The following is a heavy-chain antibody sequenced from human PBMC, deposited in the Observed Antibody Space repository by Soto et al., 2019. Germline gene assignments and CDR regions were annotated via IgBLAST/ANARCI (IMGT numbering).Heavy chain of an antibody. J-gene: IGHJ4*02. CDR2: IYSGGTT. Sequence: EVQLVESGGGLMQPGGSLRLSCAASGFNVSTNYMTWVRQAPGKGPEWVSVIYSGGTTYYADSVKGRFIISRDNFKNTLYLQMNNLRAEDTALYYCARGSGSLYYFHYWGQGTLVTVSS. D-gene: IGHD1-26*01. CDR1: GFNVSTNY. CDR3: ARGSGSLYYFHY. V-gene: IGHV3-53*01.